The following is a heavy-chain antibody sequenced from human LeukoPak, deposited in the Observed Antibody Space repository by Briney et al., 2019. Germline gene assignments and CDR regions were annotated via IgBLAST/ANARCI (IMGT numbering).Heavy chain of an antibody. CDR1: GYTFNSFV. Sequence: GASVKVSCKTSGYTFNSFVIHWVRQAPGQRLEWMGWINAANGNTKYSPKFQDRVTITSDTSASTAYMELNSLRFGDTAIYYCARGHIFLAGNEGLDYWGQGTLVTASS. V-gene: IGHV1-3*01. J-gene: IGHJ4*02. D-gene: IGHD3-9*01. CDR3: ARGHIFLAGNEGLDY. CDR2: INAANGNT.